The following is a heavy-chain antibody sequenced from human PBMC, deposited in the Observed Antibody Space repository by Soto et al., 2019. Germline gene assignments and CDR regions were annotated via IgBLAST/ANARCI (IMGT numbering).Heavy chain of an antibody. D-gene: IGHD3-10*01. V-gene: IGHV3-9*01. J-gene: IGHJ4*02. CDR3: ANIPLYSSRFAS. Sequence: DVQLVESGGGLVQPGRSLRLSCAASGFIFDDYAIHWVRRAPGKGLEWVSGISWNGADVGYADSVKGRFTISRDNAKNALYLQMVSLRAEDTALYYCANIPLYSSRFASWAQGTLVTVAS. CDR1: GFIFDDYA. CDR2: ISWNGADV.